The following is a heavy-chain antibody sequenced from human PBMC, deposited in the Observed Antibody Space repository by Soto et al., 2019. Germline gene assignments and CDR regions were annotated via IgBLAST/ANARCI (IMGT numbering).Heavy chain of an antibody. CDR3: AQDPFQPGDHGDY. CDR2: ISGSGCST. V-gene: IGHV3-23*01. D-gene: IGHD4-17*01. Sequence: EVQLLASGGGLVQPGGSLRLSCAASGFTFSSYAMSWVRQAPGKGLEWVSAISGSGCSTYYADSVKGRFTISRDTSKNTLYLQMNSLRAEATAVYYCAQDPFQPGDHGDYWGQGTLVTVSS. CDR1: GFTFSSYA. J-gene: IGHJ4*02.